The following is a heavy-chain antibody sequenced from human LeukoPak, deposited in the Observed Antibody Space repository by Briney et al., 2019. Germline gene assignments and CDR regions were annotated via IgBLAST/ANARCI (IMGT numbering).Heavy chain of an antibody. CDR1: GGSLSSYY. CDR3: ARGLNRNDYGDYGY. CDR2: IYYTGST. D-gene: IGHD4-17*01. J-gene: IGHJ4*02. V-gene: IGHV4-59*01. Sequence: SETLSLTCTVSGGSLSSYYWTWIRQPPGKGLEWIGYIYYTGSTSYNPSLKSRVTISVQTSKNQFSLKLSSVTAADTAVYYCARGLNRNDYGDYGYWGQGTLVTVSS.